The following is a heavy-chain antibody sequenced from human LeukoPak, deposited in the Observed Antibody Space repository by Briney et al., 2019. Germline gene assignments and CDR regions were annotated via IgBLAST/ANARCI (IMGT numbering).Heavy chain of an antibody. J-gene: IGHJ4*02. V-gene: IGHV3-23*01. CDR3: ARGGELLYGIFDY. CDR2: ISGSGGST. D-gene: IGHD3-10*01. Sequence: PGGSLRLSCAASGFTFSSYAMSWVRQAPGKGLEWVSAISGSGGSTYYADSVKGRFTISRDNSKNTLYLQMGSLRAEDMAVYYCARGGELLYGIFDYWGQGTLVTVSS. CDR1: GFTFSSYA.